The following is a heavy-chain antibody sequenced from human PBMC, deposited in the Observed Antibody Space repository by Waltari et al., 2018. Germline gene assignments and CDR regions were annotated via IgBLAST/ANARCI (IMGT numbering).Heavy chain of an antibody. J-gene: IGHJ6*02. V-gene: IGHV1-69*13. Sequence: QVQLVQSGAEVKKPGSSVKVSCKASGGTFSSYAISWVRQAPGQGLEWMGGIIPIFGTANYAQTFEGRVTITADESTSTAYMELSSLRAEDTAVYYCARPNSSGWNYYYYGMDVWGQGTTVTVSS. D-gene: IGHD6-19*01. CDR1: GGTFSSYA. CDR3: ARPNSSGWNYYYYGMDV. CDR2: IIPIFGTA.